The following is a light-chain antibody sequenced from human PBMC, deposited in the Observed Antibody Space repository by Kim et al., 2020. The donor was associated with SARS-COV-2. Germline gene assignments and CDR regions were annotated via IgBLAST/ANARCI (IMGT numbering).Light chain of an antibody. CDR3: QQYDSLPLT. CDR2: DTS. J-gene: IGKJ4*01. V-gene: IGKV1-33*01. Sequence: DIQMTQSPSSLSASVGDRLTITCQASQDITNSLNWYQQKSGKAPKLLIYDTSNLEAGVPSRFSGSGFGTDFTFTISSLRPEDIATYYCQQYDSLPLTFGGGTKVDIK. CDR1: QDITNS.